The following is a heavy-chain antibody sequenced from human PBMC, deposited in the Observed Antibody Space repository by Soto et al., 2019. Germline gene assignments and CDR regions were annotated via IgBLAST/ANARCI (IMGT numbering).Heavy chain of an antibody. CDR1: GYTFTSYD. J-gene: IGHJ6*02. V-gene: IGHV1-8*01. CDR2: MNPNSGNT. D-gene: IGHD3-3*01. CDR3: ARGRTRITIFGVVTRPYYYYGMDV. Sequence: GASVNVSCKASGYTFTSYDINWVRQATGQGLEWMGWMNPNSGNTGYAQKFQGRVTMTRNTSISTAYMELSSLRSEDTAVYYCARGRTRITIFGVVTRPYYYYGMDVWGQGTTVTVSS.